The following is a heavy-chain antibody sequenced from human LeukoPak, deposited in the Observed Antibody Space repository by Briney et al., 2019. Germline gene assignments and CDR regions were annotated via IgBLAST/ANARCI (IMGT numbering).Heavy chain of an antibody. Sequence: GGSLRLSCAASGFTFSSYAMNWVRQAPGKGLEWVSAISGSGGSTYYADSVKGRFTISRDNSKNTLYLQMNSLRAEDTAVYYCAKAGYCSSTSCYPEYYFDYWGQGTLVTVSS. CDR2: ISGSGGST. J-gene: IGHJ4*02. D-gene: IGHD2-2*03. CDR3: AKAGYCSSTSCYPEYYFDY. CDR1: GFTFSSYA. V-gene: IGHV3-23*01.